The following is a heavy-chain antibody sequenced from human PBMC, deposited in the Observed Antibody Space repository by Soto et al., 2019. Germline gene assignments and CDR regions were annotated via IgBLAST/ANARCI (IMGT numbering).Heavy chain of an antibody. D-gene: IGHD3-22*01. CDR1: GGSISSGGYY. V-gene: IGHV4-31*03. J-gene: IGHJ4*02. CDR3: ARDRDGYYYFDY. Sequence: SETLSLTCTVSGGSISSGGYYWSWIRQHPGKGLEWIGYIYYSGSTYYNPSLKSRVTISVDTSKNQFSLKLSSVTAADTAVYYCARDRDGYYYFDYCGQGTLVTVSS. CDR2: IYYSGST.